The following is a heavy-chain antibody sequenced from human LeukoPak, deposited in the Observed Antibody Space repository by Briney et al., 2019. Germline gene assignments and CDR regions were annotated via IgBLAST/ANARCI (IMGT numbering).Heavy chain of an antibody. CDR1: GGSLSGYY. J-gene: IGHJ3*02. V-gene: IGHV4-34*01. CDR3: ARGRSVAAPLYDI. CDR2: INHSGST. Sequence: SETLSLTCAVYGGSLSGYYWSWIRQPPGKGLEWIGEINHSGSTNYNPSLKSRVTISVDTSKNQFSLKLSSVTAADTAVYYCARGRSVAAPLYDIWGQGTMVTVSS. D-gene: IGHD6-19*01.